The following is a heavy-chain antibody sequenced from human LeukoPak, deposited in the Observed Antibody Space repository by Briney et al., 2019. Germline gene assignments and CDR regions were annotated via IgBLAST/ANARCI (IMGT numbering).Heavy chain of an antibody. Sequence: GGSLRLSCAASGFSFNTYSMDWVRQAPGKGLEWVSAISGSGGSTYYADSVKGRFTISRDNSKNTLYLQMNGLRAEDTAVYYCAKDGDILGFDYWGQGTLVTVSS. CDR1: GFSFNTYS. J-gene: IGHJ4*02. D-gene: IGHD3-10*01. CDR2: ISGSGGST. V-gene: IGHV3-23*01. CDR3: AKDGDILGFDY.